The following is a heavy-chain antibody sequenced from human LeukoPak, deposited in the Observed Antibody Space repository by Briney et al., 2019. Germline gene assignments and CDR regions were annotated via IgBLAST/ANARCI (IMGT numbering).Heavy chain of an antibody. J-gene: IGHJ4*02. CDR3: GRGGKVEQLVLAR. D-gene: IGHD6-13*01. V-gene: IGHV3-21*01. Sequence: GGSLRLSCAASGFTFSSYNMNWVRQAPGKGLEWVSSISSSSDYIYYADSVKGRFTISRDNAKNTLYLQMNSLRAEDTAAYYCGRGGKVEQLVLARWGQGSLVTVSS. CDR2: ISSSSDYI. CDR1: GFTFSSYN.